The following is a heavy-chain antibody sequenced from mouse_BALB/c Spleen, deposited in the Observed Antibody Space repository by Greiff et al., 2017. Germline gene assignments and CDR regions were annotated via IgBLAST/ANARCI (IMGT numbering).Heavy chain of an antibody. CDR2: IDPANGNT. CDR3: ARARLRWFAY. V-gene: IGHV14-3*02. CDR1: GFNIKDTY. D-gene: IGHD1-2*01. J-gene: IGHJ3*01. Sequence: EVKLMESGAELVKPGASVKLSCTASGFNIKDTYMHWVKQRPEQGLEWIGRIDPANGNTKYDPKFQGKATITADTSSNTAYLQLSSLTSEDTAVYYCARARLRWFAYWGQGTLVTVSA.